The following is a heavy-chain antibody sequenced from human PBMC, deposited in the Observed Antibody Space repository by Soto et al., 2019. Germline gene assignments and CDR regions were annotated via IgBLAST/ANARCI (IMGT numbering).Heavy chain of an antibody. J-gene: IGHJ3*02. Sequence: LRLSCAASGFTFSSYSMNWVRQAPGKGLEWVSSISSSSYIYYADSVKGRFTISRDNAKNSLYLQMNSLRAEDTAVYYCARDQDSSSWRDAFDIWGQGTMVTVSS. V-gene: IGHV3-21*01. CDR1: GFTFSSYS. CDR2: ISSSSYI. CDR3: ARDQDSSSWRDAFDI. D-gene: IGHD6-13*01.